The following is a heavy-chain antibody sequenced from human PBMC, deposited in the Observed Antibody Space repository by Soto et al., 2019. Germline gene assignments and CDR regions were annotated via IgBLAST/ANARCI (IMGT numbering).Heavy chain of an antibody. V-gene: IGHV3-23*01. J-gene: IGHJ5*02. D-gene: IGHD3-3*01. CDR1: GFTFSSYA. Sequence: GGSLRLSCAAFGFTFSSYAMSWVRQAPGKGLEWVSAISGSGGSTYYADSVKGRFTISRDNSKNTLYLQMNSLRAEDTAVYYCAKGGQRDFWSGYYYNWFDPWGQGTLVTAPQ. CDR3: AKGGQRDFWSGYYYNWFDP. CDR2: ISGSGGST.